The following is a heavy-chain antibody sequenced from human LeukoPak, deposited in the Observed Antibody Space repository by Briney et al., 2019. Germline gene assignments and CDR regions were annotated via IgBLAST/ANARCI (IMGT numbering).Heavy chain of an antibody. D-gene: IGHD6-13*01. CDR1: GFTFSSYA. CDR2: ISGSGGST. V-gene: IGHV3-23*01. CDR3: AGSLGYSSSWPIYYYYYHMDV. Sequence: GGSLRLSCAASGFTFSSYAMSWVRQAPGKGLEWVSAISGSGGSTYYADSVKGRFTISRDNSKNTLYLQMNSLRAEDTAVYYCAGSLGYSSSWPIYYYYYHMDVWGKGTTVTVSS. J-gene: IGHJ6*03.